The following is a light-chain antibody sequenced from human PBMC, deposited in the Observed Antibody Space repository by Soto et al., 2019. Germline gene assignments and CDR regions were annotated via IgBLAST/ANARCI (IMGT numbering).Light chain of an antibody. CDR2: GAS. V-gene: IGKV3-15*01. CDR1: RNINRK. CDR3: QQYYDYPPLI. Sequence: EIVMTQSPATLSVSPGERATLSCRASRNINRKLAWYQQKPGQAPRLLISGASTRATGTPARFSGSGSGTEFTLTISSLQSEDFAVYHYQQYYDYPPLIFGGGTKVEIK. J-gene: IGKJ4*01.